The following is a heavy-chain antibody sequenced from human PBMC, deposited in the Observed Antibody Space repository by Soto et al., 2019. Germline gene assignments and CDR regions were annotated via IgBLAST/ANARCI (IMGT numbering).Heavy chain of an antibody. CDR2: TFYSGST. D-gene: IGHD5-18*01. V-gene: IGHV4-59*01. Sequence: SETLSLTCTVSGGSIRSYYWTWIRQPPGKGLEWLGYTFYSGSTFYNPSLKSRVTISIHTSKSQFSLQLTSVTAADTAVYYCARGAADTAMVDSWGQGTLVTVSS. CDR1: GGSIRSYY. J-gene: IGHJ4*02. CDR3: ARGAADTAMVDS.